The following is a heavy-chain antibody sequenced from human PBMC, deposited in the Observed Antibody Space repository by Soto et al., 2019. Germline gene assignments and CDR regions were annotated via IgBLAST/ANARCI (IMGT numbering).Heavy chain of an antibody. CDR2: ISYDGSNK. CDR3: AKDSYYDSSGSLGAFDI. D-gene: IGHD3-22*01. CDR1: GFTFSSYG. V-gene: IGHV3-30*18. Sequence: LRLSCAASGFTFSSYGMHWVRQAPFKGLEWVAVISYDGSNKYYADSVKGRFTISRDNSKNTLYLQMNSLRAEDTAVYYCAKDSYYDSSGSLGAFDIWGQGTMVTVSS. J-gene: IGHJ3*02.